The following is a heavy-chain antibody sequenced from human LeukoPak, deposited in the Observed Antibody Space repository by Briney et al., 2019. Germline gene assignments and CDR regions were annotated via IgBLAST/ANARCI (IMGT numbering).Heavy chain of an antibody. CDR3: ARDYYYDSSGYYGY. J-gene: IGHJ4*02. D-gene: IGHD3-22*01. CDR2: ISSSGSTI. Sequence: TTGGSLRLSCAASGFTFSDYHMSWIRQAPGKGLEWVSYISSSGSTIYYADSVKGRFTISRDNAKNSLYLQMNSLRAEDTAVYYCARDYYYDSSGYYGYWGQGTLVTVSS. V-gene: IGHV3-11*01. CDR1: GFTFSDYH.